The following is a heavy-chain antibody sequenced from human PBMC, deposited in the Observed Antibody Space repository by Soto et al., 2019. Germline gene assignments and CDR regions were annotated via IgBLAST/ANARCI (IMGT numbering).Heavy chain of an antibody. V-gene: IGHV4-30-4*01. CDR3: AREVIPLTTDWYFDP. J-gene: IGHJ2*01. Sequence: QLQLRESGPGLVKPSETLSLTCTVSGGSISGGVGGLYCWSWIRQPPGKGLGWIGYIYDSGSTYYTPSPKRGVTTSVATSKNQSSLRLSSVTAADTAVYYCAREVIPLTTDWYFDPWGRGTLVTVSS. CDR2: IYDSGST. D-gene: IGHD4-17*01. CDR1: GGSISGGVGGLYC.